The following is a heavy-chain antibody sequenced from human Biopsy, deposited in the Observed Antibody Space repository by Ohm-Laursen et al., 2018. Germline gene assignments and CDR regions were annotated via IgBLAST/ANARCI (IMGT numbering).Heavy chain of an antibody. CDR1: GFTLSDG. J-gene: IGHJ4*02. Sequence: GSLRLSCAATGFTLSDGMTWVRQAPGKGLEWVSSITTDSGRIFYADSVRGRFTISRDNSKNTLYLQMNSLRAEDTAEYYCARHLRYNDYWGQRTLVTVSS. D-gene: IGHD3-9*01. CDR3: ARHLRYNDY. CDR2: ITTDSGRI. V-gene: IGHV3-23*01.